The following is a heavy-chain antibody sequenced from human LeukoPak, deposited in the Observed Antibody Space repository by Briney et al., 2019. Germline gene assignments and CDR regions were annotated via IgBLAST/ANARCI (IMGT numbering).Heavy chain of an antibody. CDR1: GFTVSSNY. CDR2: IYSGGST. CDR3: ARVPYSSSSGVDFDY. V-gene: IGHV3-66*01. J-gene: IGHJ4*02. Sequence: AGGSLRLSCAASGFTVSSNYMSWVRQAPGKGLEWVSVIYSGGSTYYADSVKGRFTISRDNSKNTLYLQMNSLRAEDTAMYYCARVPYSSSSGVDFDYWGQGTLVTVSS. D-gene: IGHD6-6*01.